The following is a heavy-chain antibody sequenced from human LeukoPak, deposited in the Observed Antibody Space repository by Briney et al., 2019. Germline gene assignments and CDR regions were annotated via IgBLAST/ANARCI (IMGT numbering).Heavy chain of an antibody. CDR3: ARATQYYDSSGRIDY. V-gene: IGHV3-21*01. J-gene: IGHJ4*02. CDR2: ISSSSSYI. D-gene: IGHD3-22*01. CDR1: GFTFSSYS. Sequence: PGGSLRLSCAASGFTFSSYSMNWVCQAPGKGPEWVSSISSSSSYIYYADSVKGRFTISRDNAKNSLYLQMNSLRAEDTAVYYCARATQYYDSSGRIDYWGQGTLVTVSS.